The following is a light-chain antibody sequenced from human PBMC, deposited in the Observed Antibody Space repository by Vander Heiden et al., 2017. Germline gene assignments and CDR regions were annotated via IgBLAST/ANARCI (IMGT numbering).Light chain of an antibody. CDR1: QTIGNS. CDR3: EQSYSTPLT. Sequence: DIQMTQSPSSLSASVGDRVTITCRASQTIGNSLNWYQHKVGKAPKTLIFAASNLQNGVPSRFSGSGSGTDFTLTIDNLQSEDFATYDCEQSYSTPLTFGGGTKVQI. J-gene: IGKJ4*01. CDR2: AAS. V-gene: IGKV1-39*01.